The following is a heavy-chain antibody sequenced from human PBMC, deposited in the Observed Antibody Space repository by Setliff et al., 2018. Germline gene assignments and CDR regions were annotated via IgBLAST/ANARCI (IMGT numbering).Heavy chain of an antibody. D-gene: IGHD6-6*01. CDR1: GYTFANYG. CDR3: ARDLYSSSPYYYYYYMDV. V-gene: IGHV1-18*01. J-gene: IGHJ6*03. Sequence: GASVKVSCKASGYTFANYGITWVRQAPGQGLEWMGWISDNNRNTIYAQKFQGRVTMTRDTSISTAYMELSRLRSDDTAVYYCARDLYSSSPYYYYYYMDVWGKGTTVTVSS. CDR2: ISDNNRNT.